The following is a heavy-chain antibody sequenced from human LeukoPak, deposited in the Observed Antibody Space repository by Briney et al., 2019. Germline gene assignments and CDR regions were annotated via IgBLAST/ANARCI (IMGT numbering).Heavy chain of an antibody. CDR3: ARVLSTIAARPFDY. CDR2: IYYSGST. CDR1: GGSISSYY. D-gene: IGHD6-6*01. Sequence: SETLSLTCTVSGGSISSYYWSWIRQPPGKGLEWIGYIYYSGSTNYNPSLKSRVTISVDTSKNQFSLKLSSVTAADTAVYYCARVLSTIAARPFDYWGQGALVTVSS. J-gene: IGHJ4*02. V-gene: IGHV4-59*08.